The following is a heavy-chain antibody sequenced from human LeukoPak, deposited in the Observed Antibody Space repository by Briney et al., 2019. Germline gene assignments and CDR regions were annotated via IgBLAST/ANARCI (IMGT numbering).Heavy chain of an antibody. D-gene: IGHD3-10*01. CDR1: GFTFSNAW. V-gene: IGHV3-15*07. J-gene: IGHJ4*02. CDR3: AKGGDYYGSGSLQIYYFDF. CDR2: IKSKTDGGTT. Sequence: GGSLRLSCAASGFTFSNAWMNWVRQAPGKGLEWVGRIKSKTDGGTTDYAAPVKGRFTISRDNSKNTLYLQINSLRAEDTAVYYCAKGGDYYGSGSLQIYYFDFWGQGTLVTVSS.